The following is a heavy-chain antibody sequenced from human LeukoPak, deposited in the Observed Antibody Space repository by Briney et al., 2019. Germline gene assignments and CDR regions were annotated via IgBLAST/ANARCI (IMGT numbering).Heavy chain of an antibody. Sequence: GGSLRLSCAASGFRFDDYAMHWVRQAPGEGLEWVSGISWDSAAIGYADSGRGRFTLSRDNAKNSLFLQMSSLRVEDTALYYCTKRAHMGIAAAGDGFHIWGQGTMVTVSS. CDR1: GFRFDDYA. J-gene: IGHJ3*02. CDR2: ISWDSAAI. D-gene: IGHD6-13*01. V-gene: IGHV3-9*01. CDR3: TKRAHMGIAAAGDGFHI.